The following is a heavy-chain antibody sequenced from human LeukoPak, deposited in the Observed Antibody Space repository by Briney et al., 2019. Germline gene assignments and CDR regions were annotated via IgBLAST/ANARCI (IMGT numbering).Heavy chain of an antibody. J-gene: IGHJ4*02. D-gene: IGHD5-24*01. V-gene: IGHV4-39*07. Sequence: SETLSLTCTVSGGSISSGSYYWSWIRQPPGQGLEWIGEISYSGIINYNPSLKSRVSISVDTSKNQFSLKLSSVTAADTAVYYCARGRKYVATIINWGQGTLVTASS. CDR2: ISYSGII. CDR1: GGSISSGSYY. CDR3: ARGRKYVATIIN.